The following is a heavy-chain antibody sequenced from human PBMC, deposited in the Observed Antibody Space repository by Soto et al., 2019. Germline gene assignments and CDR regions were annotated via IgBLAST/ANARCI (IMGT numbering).Heavy chain of an antibody. CDR2: FSSSGSTI. D-gene: IGHD6-19*01. V-gene: IGHV3-11*01. J-gene: IGHJ4*02. CDR3: ADGGRYPAGL. Sequence: PVGSRRRSCAAAGFSFSDHYKSWIRKAPGRGLEWVSSFSSSGSTIYYADSVKGRFTLSRDSAKNSLYLQMNSLRAEDTAVYYCADGGRYPAGLWGQGTMVTVSS. CDR1: GFSFSDHY.